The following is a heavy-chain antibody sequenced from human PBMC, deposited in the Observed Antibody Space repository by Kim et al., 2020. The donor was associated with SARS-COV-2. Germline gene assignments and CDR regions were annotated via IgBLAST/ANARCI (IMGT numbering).Heavy chain of an antibody. CDR1: GLTFSRNY. J-gene: IGHJ3*01. V-gene: IGHV3-53*01. Sequence: GGSLRLSCAASGLTFSRNYMTWVRQAPGKGLEWVSVIYSGGSTYYADSVKGRFTISRDNSKNTVYLQVNSLIAEDTAVYYCARVVRNFYDSSGYTCDGFDDWGQGTMVTVSS. D-gene: IGHD3-22*01. CDR3: ARVVRNFYDSSGYTCDGFDD. CDR2: IYSGGST.